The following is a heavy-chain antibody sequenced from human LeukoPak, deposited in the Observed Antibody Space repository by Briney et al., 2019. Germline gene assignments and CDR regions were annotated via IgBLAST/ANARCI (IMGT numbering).Heavy chain of an antibody. J-gene: IGHJ4*02. CDR2: IYYSRST. CDR3: ARDGYNSGYFDY. Sequence: PSQTLSLTCTVSGGSISSGDYYWNWIRQPPGKGLEWIGYIYYSRSTSYSPSLKSRPTISVDTSKNQFSLKLSSVTAADTAVYYCARDGYNSGYFDYWGQGTLVTVSS. CDR1: GGSISSGDYY. V-gene: IGHV4-30-4*01. D-gene: IGHD5-24*01.